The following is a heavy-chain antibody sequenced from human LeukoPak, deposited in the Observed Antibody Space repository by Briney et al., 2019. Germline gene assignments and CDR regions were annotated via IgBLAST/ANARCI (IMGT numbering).Heavy chain of an antibody. CDR3: TRDRERYFDWLLVGSYYYYYGMDV. V-gene: IGHV3-49*05. D-gene: IGHD3-9*01. CDR1: GFTFGDYA. J-gene: IGHJ6*02. CDR2: IRSKAYGGTT. Sequence: KPGGSLRLSCTASGFTFGDYAMSWFRQAPGKGLEWVGFIRSKAYGGTTEYAASVKGRFTISRDDSKSIAYLQMNSLKTEDTAVYYCTRDRERYFDWLLVGSYYYYYGMDVWGQGTTVTVSS.